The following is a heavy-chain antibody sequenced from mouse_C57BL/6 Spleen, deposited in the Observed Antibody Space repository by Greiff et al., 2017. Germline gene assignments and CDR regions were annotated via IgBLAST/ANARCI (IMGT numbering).Heavy chain of an antibody. CDR2: IYPGSGST. V-gene: IGHV1-55*01. D-gene: IGHD2-5*01. J-gene: IGHJ2*01. CDR3: ARTFYYSNFDY. Sequence: VQLQQPGAELVKPGASVKMSCKASGYTFTSYWITWVKQRPGQGLEWIGDIYPGSGSTNHNEKFKSKATLTVDTSSSTAYMQLSSLPSEDSAVYYCARTFYYSNFDYWGQGTTLTVSS. CDR1: GYTFTSYW.